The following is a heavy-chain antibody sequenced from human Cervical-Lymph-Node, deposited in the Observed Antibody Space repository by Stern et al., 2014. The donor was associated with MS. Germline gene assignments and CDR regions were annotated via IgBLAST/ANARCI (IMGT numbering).Heavy chain of an antibody. CDR1: GGTFSSYA. D-gene: IGHD5-24*01. CDR3: ARGRRDGYKPYVVFDY. J-gene: IGHJ4*02. CDR2: IIPIFGTA. V-gene: IGHV1-69*01. Sequence: QVQLVESGSEGKKPGSSVKVSCKASGGTFSSYAISWVRQAPGQGLEWMGGIIPIFGTANYAQKFQGRVTITADESTSTAYMELSSLRSEDTAVYYCARGRRDGYKPYVVFDYWGQGTLVTVS.